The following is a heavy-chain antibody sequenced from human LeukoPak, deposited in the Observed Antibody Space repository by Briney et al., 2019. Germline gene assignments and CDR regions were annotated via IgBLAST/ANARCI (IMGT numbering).Heavy chain of an antibody. D-gene: IGHD6-13*01. CDR2: IKQDGSEK. CDR3: ARDHSGTEDY. Sequence: GGSLRLSCAASGFTSSSYWMSWVRQAPGKGLEWVANIKQDGSEKYYVDSVKGRFTISRDNAKNSLYLQMNSLRAEDTAVYYCARDHSGTEDYWGQGTLVTVSS. CDR1: GFTSSSYW. J-gene: IGHJ4*02. V-gene: IGHV3-7*01.